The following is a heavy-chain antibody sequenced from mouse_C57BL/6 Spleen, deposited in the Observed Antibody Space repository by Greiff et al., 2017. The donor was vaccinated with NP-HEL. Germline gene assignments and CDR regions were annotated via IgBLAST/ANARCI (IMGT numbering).Heavy chain of an antibody. CDR2: INPNNGGT. CDR1: GYTFTDYN. Sequence: EVQLQQSGPELVKPGASVKIPCKASGYTFTDYNMDWVKQSHGKSLEWIGDINPNNGGTIYNQKFKGKATLTVDKSSSTAYMELRSLTSEDTAVYYCARCYGSSLYYYAMDYWGQGTSVTVSS. CDR3: ARCYGSSLYYYAMDY. J-gene: IGHJ4*01. V-gene: IGHV1-18*01. D-gene: IGHD1-1*01.